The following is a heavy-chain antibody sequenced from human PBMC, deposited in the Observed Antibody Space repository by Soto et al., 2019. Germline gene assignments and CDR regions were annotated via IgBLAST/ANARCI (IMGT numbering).Heavy chain of an antibody. CDR1: GFTFHKYA. D-gene: IGHD5-12*01. V-gene: IGHV3-9*01. CDR3: TKGGYDLIYYFGMDV. J-gene: IGHJ6*02. CDR2: ISSDGDTI. Sequence: EVQLIESGGGWVQPGTSLRVSCAASGFTFHKYAMHWVRQAPGKGLEWVSGISSDGDTIAYADSVQGRFTVFRDNAKNSLYLQMNSLRAEDTALYYCTKGGYDLIYYFGMDVWGQVTTVTVSS.